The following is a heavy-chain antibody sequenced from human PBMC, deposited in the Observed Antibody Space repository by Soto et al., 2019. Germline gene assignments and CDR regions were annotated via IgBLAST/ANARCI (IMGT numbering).Heavy chain of an antibody. Sequence: PGGSLRLSCAASGFTVSSNYMSWVRQAPGKGLEWVSVIYSGGSTYYADSVKGRFTISRDNSKNTLYLQMNSLRAEDTAVYYCARVSIAARHYYYYYMDVWGKGTTVTVSS. CDR3: ARVSIAARHYYYYYMDV. J-gene: IGHJ6*03. V-gene: IGHV3-66*01. CDR2: IYSGGST. CDR1: GFTVSSNY. D-gene: IGHD6-6*01.